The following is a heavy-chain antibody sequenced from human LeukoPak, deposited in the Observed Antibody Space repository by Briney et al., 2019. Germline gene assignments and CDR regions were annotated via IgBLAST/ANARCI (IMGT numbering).Heavy chain of an antibody. D-gene: IGHD3-10*01. V-gene: IGHV2-5*02. Sequence: SGPTLVKPTQTLTLTCTFSGFSLTTRAEAVAWIRQPPGKALEWLGLIYWDDEKRYSPSLRRRLTIIKDTSKNQVVLTVTNMDPVDTATYYCAHRRSFGSGTSPEFDFWGQGILVTVSS. CDR3: AHRRSFGSGTSPEFDF. J-gene: IGHJ4*02. CDR2: IYWDDEK. CDR1: GFSLTTRAEA.